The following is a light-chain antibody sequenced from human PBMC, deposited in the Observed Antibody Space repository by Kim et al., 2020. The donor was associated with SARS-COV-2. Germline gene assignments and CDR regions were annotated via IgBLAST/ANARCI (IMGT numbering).Light chain of an antibody. CDR2: LGS. Sequence: ASISGRSSQSLLHSNGYNYLDWYLQKPGESPQLLIYLGSNRASGVPDRFSGSGSGTDFTLKISRVEAEDAGVYYCMQALQTPQLTFGGGTKVDIK. V-gene: IGKV2-28*01. CDR3: MQALQTPQLT. J-gene: IGKJ4*01. CDR1: QSLLHSNGYNY.